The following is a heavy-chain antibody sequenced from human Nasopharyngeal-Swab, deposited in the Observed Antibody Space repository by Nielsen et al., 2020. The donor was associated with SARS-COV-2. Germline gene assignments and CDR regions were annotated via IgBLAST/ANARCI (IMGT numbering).Heavy chain of an antibody. D-gene: IGHD2-15*01. CDR2: IRSKGNNYAT. CDR1: GFTFSASA. Sequence: GESLKISCAASGFTFSASAIHWVRRASGEGLEWVARIRSKGNNYATAYSAPVKGRFIIFRDDPTNTAYLQMNRRKTEDTAMYYCTRCGGGCYSGRDYWGQGTLVTVSS. J-gene: IGHJ4*02. V-gene: IGHV3-73*01. CDR3: TRCGGGCYSGRDY.